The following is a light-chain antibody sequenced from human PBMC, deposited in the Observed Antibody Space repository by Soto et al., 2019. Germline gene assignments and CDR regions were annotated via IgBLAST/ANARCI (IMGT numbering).Light chain of an antibody. CDR1: ESISTW. Sequence: DIQMTQSPSTLSASVGERVTITCRASESISTWLAWFQQKPGKAPKLLIYKASSLESEVPSRFTGSGSGTEFTLTISSLQPDDLATYYCQQYNSYSYTFGQGTKLEIK. CDR2: KAS. CDR3: QQYNSYSYT. V-gene: IGKV1-5*03. J-gene: IGKJ2*01.